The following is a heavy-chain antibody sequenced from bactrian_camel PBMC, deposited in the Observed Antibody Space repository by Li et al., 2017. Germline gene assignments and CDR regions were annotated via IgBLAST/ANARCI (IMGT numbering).Heavy chain of an antibody. CDR3: AAEIRWGSRGAFGY. Sequence: QLVESGGGLVQPGGSLRLSCAASGFTFSTYWIYWVRQAPGKGLEWVSGINGANGRTYYSDSVRGRFTISRDNAKNTVYLQMNSLKPEDTAVYYCAAEIRWGSRGAFGYWGQGTQVTVS. V-gene: IGHV3S25*01. CDR2: INGANGRT. D-gene: IGHD5*01. J-gene: IGHJ6*01. CDR1: GFTFSTYW.